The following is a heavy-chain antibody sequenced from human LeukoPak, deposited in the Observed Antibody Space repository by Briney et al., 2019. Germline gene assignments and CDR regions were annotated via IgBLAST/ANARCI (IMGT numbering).Heavy chain of an antibody. D-gene: IGHD6-19*01. CDR3: ARVRVEGPVARGVDV. CDR2: INPSGGST. CDR1: GYTFTSYY. J-gene: IGHJ6*02. V-gene: IGHV1-46*01. Sequence: ASVKVSCKASGYTFTSYYMHWVRQAPGQGLEWMGIINPSGGSTSYAQKFQGRVTMTRDTSTSTVYMELSSLRSEDTAVYYCARVRVEGPVARGVDVWGQGTTVTVSS.